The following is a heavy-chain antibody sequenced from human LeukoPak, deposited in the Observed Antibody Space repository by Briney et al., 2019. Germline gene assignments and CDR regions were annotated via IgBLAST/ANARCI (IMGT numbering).Heavy chain of an antibody. J-gene: IGHJ5*02. Sequence: PSETLSLTCTVSGGSISSSSYYWDWIRQPPGKGLEWIGSIYYSGSTYYNPSLESRVTISVDTSKNQFSLKLSSVTAADTAVYYCARVRYSSSSRFDPWGQGTLVTVSS. D-gene: IGHD6-6*01. CDR2: IYYSGST. V-gene: IGHV4-39*07. CDR1: GGSISSSSYY. CDR3: ARVRYSSSSRFDP.